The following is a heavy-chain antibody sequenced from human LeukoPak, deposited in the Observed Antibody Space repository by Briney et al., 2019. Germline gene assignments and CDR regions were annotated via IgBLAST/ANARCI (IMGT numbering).Heavy chain of an antibody. V-gene: IGHV3-48*03. CDR1: GFTFSSYE. Sequence: GGSLRLSCAASGFTFSSYEMNWVRQAPGKGLEWVSYISSSGSTIYCADSVKGRFTISRDNAKNSLYLQMNSLRAEDTAIYYCARIMVATTREAFDYWGQGTRVTVSS. D-gene: IGHD5-12*01. CDR3: ARIMVATTREAFDY. J-gene: IGHJ4*02. CDR2: ISSSGSTI.